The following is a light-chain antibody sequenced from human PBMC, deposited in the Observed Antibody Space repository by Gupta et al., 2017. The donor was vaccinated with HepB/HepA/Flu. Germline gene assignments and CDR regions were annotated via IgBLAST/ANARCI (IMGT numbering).Light chain of an antibody. V-gene: IGKV4-1*01. CDR3: QQDSSTPLT. CDR2: WAS. Sequence: DIVMAQSPDSLAVSLGERATINCKCSQSVLYSSNNKNYLAWYQQKPGQPPKLLIYWASSRQSGVPDRFSGNGSGTEFTLTISSLQAEDVAIYYCQQDSSTPLTFGGGTKVEIK. CDR1: QSVLYSSNNKNY. J-gene: IGKJ4*01.